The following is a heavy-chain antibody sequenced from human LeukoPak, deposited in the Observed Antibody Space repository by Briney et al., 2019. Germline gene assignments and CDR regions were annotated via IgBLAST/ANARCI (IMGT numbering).Heavy chain of an antibody. CDR3: ARRARYCSGGSCYSGDWFDP. CDR2: IYPGDSDT. J-gene: IGHJ5*02. V-gene: IGHV5-51*01. Sequence: GESLQISCKGSGYSFTSYWIGWVRQMPGKGLEWMGIIYPGDSDTRYSPSFQGQVTISADKSISTAYLQWSSLKASDTAMYYCARRARYCSGGSCYSGDWFDPWGQGTLVTVSS. D-gene: IGHD2-15*01. CDR1: GYSFTSYW.